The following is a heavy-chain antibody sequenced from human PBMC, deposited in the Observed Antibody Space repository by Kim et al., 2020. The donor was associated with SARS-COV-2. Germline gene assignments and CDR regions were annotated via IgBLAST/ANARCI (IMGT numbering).Heavy chain of an antibody. V-gene: IGHV4-39*01. J-gene: IGHJ4*02. D-gene: IGHD6-13*01. CDR1: GGSISSSSYY. Sequence: SETLSLTCTVSGGSISSSSYYWGWIRQPPGKGLEWIGSIYYSGSTYHNPSLKSRVTISVDTSKNQFSLKLSSVTAADTAVYYCARHNLGSSWYRGLAGGGDFDYWGQGTLVTVSS. CDR2: IYYSGST. CDR3: ARHNLGSSWYRGLAGGGDFDY.